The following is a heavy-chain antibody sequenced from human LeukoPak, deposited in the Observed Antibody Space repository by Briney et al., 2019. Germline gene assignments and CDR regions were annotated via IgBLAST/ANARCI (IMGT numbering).Heavy chain of an antibody. J-gene: IGHJ5*02. V-gene: IGHV3-23*01. Sequence: PGGSLRLSCAASAFTLSSYAMGWGRQAPGKGLEWVSAVSGSGGGTYYADSVKGRFTISRDNSKNTLYLQMTSLRAEDTALYYCGKDASSWPPNSWFDPWGQGTLVSVSS. CDR1: AFTLSSYA. CDR2: VSGSGGGT. D-gene: IGHD6-13*01. CDR3: GKDASSWPPNSWFDP.